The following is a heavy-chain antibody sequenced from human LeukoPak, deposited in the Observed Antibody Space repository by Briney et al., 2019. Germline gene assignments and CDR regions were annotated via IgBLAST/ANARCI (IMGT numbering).Heavy chain of an antibody. CDR3: TSPSIDDFWSGYYTGVEDA. CDR2: IRSKAYGGTT. J-gene: IGHJ5*02. CDR1: GFTFSSYA. D-gene: IGHD3-3*01. V-gene: IGHV3-49*04. Sequence: GGSLRLSCAASGFTFSSYAMSWVRQAPGKGLEWVGFIRSKAYGGTTEYAASVKGRFTISRDDSKSIAYLQMNSLKTEDTAVYYCTSPSIDDFWSGYYTGVEDAWGQGTLVTVSS.